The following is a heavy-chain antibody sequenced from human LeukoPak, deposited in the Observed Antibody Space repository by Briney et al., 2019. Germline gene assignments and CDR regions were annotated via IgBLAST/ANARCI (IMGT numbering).Heavy chain of an antibody. CDR1: GFTFSSYK. CDR3: ARDPHYDFWTGYYDY. CDR2: ISSSSSTI. D-gene: IGHD3-3*01. V-gene: IGHV3-48*04. J-gene: IGHJ4*02. Sequence: GGSLRLSCAASGFTFSSYKMNWVRQAPGKGLEWVSYISSSSSTIYYADSVKGRFTISRDNAKNSLYLQMNSLRAEDTAVYYCARDPHYDFWTGYYDYWGQGTLVTVSS.